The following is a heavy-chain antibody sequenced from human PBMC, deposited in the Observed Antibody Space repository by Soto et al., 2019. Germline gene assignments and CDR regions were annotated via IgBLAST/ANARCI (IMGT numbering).Heavy chain of an antibody. Sequence: QVQLQQWGAGLLKPSETLSLTCAVYGGSFSGYYWSWIRQPPGKGLEWIGEINHSGSTNYNPSLKSRVPISVDTSKNQFSLKLSSVAAADTAVYYCASTNPGVASRPRYFQHWGQGTLVTVSS. D-gene: IGHD6-6*01. CDR3: ASTNPGVASRPRYFQH. CDR2: INHSGST. J-gene: IGHJ1*01. V-gene: IGHV4-34*01. CDR1: GGSFSGYY.